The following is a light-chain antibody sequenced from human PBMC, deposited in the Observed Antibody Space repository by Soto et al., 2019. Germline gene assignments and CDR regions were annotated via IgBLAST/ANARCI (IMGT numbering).Light chain of an antibody. CDR1: HNDIGTYDY. V-gene: IGLV2-14*03. Sequence: QSALAQPTSVSGSPGQSISISCTGNHNDIGTYDYVSWYQQHPGRAPRLLIHGVTTRASGISDRFSASKSGLTASLTISGLQPEDEADYYCSSFTSNRIYVFGAGTKVIV. CDR2: GVT. J-gene: IGLJ1*01. CDR3: SSFTSNRIYV.